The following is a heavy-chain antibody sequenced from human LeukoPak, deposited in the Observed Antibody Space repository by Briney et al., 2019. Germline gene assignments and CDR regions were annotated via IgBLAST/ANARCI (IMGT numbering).Heavy chain of an antibody. J-gene: IGHJ4*02. CDR3: ARAKINDYSNPFDY. CDR1: GFTFSSYR. D-gene: IGHD4-11*01. CDR2: ISSSSSYI. V-gene: IGHV3-21*01. Sequence: TAGGSLRLSCAASGFTFSSYRMNWVRQAPGKGLEWVSSISSSSSYIYYADSVKGRFTISRDNAKNSLYLQMNSLRAEDTAVYYCARAKINDYSNPFDYWGQGTLVTVSS.